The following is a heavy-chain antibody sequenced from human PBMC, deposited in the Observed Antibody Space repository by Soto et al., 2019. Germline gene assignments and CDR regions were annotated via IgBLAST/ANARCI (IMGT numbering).Heavy chain of an antibody. J-gene: IGHJ6*02. CDR2: IIPIFGTA. D-gene: IGHD2-2*01. CDR3: ARGGRSNSYPGLGVTGHDDHYYYGMDV. CDR1: GGTFSSYA. Sequence: QVQLVQSGAEVKKPGSSVKVSCKASGGTFSSYAISWVRQAPGQGLEWRGGIIPIFGTANYAQKFQGRVTITPDEPTSRAYMELSSLRSEDTAGYYGARGGRSNSYPGLGVTGHDDHYYYGMDVWGQGTTVNGSS. V-gene: IGHV1-69*01.